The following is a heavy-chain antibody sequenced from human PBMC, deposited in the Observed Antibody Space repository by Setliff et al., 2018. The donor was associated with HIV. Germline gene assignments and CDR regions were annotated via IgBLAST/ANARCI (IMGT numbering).Heavy chain of an antibody. V-gene: IGHV4-39*01. J-gene: IGHJ4*02. CDR1: GASISSHNYY. Sequence: LSLTCTVSGASISSHNYYWGWIRQSPGKGLEWIASIRSSGDTYYNPSLQSRVIIPVDTSNNQISLKLTSVTAADTAVYYCTIPASSLAPNWGRGTQVTVSS. CDR2: IRSSGDT. CDR3: TIPASSLAPN.